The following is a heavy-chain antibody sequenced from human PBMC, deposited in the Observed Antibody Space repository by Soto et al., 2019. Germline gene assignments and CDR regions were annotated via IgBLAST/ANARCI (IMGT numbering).Heavy chain of an antibody. Sequence: EVQLLESGGGLVQPGGSLTLSCVASGFTFSSCAMSWVRQAPGKGLEWLSSISGSGGNTYYADSVKGRFTISRDNSSKTVYLQMNSLRVEDTGVYYCAKRPMGSGSDYGQFDYWGQGILVTVSS. J-gene: IGHJ4*02. CDR1: GFTFSSCA. CDR2: ISGSGGNT. D-gene: IGHD3-10*01. CDR3: AKRPMGSGSDYGQFDY. V-gene: IGHV3-23*01.